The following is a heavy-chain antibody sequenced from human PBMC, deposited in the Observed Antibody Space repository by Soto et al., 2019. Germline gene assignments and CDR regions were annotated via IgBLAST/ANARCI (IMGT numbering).Heavy chain of an antibody. CDR2: IWYDGSNK. D-gene: IGHD6-19*01. Sequence: QVQLVESGGGVVQPGRSLRLSCAASGFTFSSYGMHWVRQAPGKGLEWVAVIWYDGSNKYYADSVKGRFTISRDNSKNTLYLKMNGLKAEDTVVYYCGRKNQWLNYSYYYGRDVWGKGTTVTVSS. CDR3: GRKNQWLNYSYYYGRDV. CDR1: GFTFSSYG. J-gene: IGHJ6*04. V-gene: IGHV3-33*01.